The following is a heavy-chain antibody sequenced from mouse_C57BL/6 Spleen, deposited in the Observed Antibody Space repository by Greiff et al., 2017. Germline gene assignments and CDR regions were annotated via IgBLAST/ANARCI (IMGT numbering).Heavy chain of an antibody. CDR3: ARDYGSTFAEGFDD. J-gene: IGHJ2*01. D-gene: IGHD1-1*01. V-gene: IGHV1-80*01. CDR2: IYPGDGDT. Sequence: QVQLQQSGAELVKPGASVKISCKASGYAFSGYWMNWVKQRPGKGLEWIGQIYPGDGDTNYNGKFKGKATLTADKSSSTAYLQLSSLTSEDSAVYFCARDYGSTFAEGFDDWGEGTTLTVSS. CDR1: GYAFSGYW.